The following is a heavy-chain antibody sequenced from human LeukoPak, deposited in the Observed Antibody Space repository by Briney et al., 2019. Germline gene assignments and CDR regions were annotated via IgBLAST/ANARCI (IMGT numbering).Heavy chain of an antibody. D-gene: IGHD3-22*01. CDR3: AREEGRYYDSSGNWNDY. J-gene: IGHJ4*02. Sequence: PSETLSLTCTVSGGSISSGSYYWSWIRQPAGKGLEWIGRIYTSGSTNYNPSLMSRVTISVDTSKNQFSLKLSSVSAADTAVYYCAREEGRYYDSSGNWNDYWGQGTLVTVSS. CDR2: IYTSGST. V-gene: IGHV4-61*02. CDR1: GGSISSGSYY.